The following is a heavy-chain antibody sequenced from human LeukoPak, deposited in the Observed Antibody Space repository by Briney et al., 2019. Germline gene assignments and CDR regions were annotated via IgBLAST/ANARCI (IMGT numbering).Heavy chain of an antibody. CDR3: ATLSTLTYSYFDY. J-gene: IGHJ4*02. D-gene: IGHD4-17*01. Sequence: GASVKVSCKVSGYTLTDLSMHWVRQAPGRGLEWMGGFDPENGETIHAQNFQGRVTMTEATSTDTAYMELSSLKSEDTAVYYCATLSTLTYSYFDYWGQGALVTVSS. V-gene: IGHV1-24*01. CDR2: FDPENGET. CDR1: GYTLTDLS.